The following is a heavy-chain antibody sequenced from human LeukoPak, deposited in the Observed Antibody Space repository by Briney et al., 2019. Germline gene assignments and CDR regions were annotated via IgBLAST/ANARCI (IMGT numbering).Heavy chain of an antibody. D-gene: IGHD6-13*01. CDR3: ARDLGLGIAAAGYYFDY. Sequence: GASVKVSCKASGYTFTGYYMHWVRQAPGQGLEWMGIINPSGGSTSYAQKLQGRVTMTTDTSTSTAYMELRSLRSDDTAVYYCARDLGLGIAAAGYYFDYWGQGTLVTVSS. J-gene: IGHJ4*02. CDR2: INPSGGST. V-gene: IGHV1-46*01. CDR1: GYTFTGYY.